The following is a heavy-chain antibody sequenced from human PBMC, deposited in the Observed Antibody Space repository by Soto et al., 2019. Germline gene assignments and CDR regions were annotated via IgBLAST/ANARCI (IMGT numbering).Heavy chain of an antibody. Sequence: GGSLRVSFAASVFTFSSYELTCVRPAPGKGLEWVSYVSSSCSTIYYAASVKGRFRISRDNAKDSLYLQMNSRRAEDTSVYYCARDRITIFGEVIIPDYYYGMDVWGQGTTVTVSS. CDR3: ARDRITIFGEVIIPDYYYGMDV. V-gene: IGHV3-48*03. CDR1: VFTFSSYE. J-gene: IGHJ6*02. CDR2: VSSSCSTI. D-gene: IGHD3-3*01.